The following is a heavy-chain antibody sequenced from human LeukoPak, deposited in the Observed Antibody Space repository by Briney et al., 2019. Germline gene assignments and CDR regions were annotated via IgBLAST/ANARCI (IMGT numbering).Heavy chain of an antibody. CDR1: GFTFSSYW. V-gene: IGHV3-74*01. D-gene: IGHD2-15*01. CDR3: AKWERVVVTATLDY. Sequence: GGSLRLSCAASGFTFSSYWMNWVRQAPGKGLVWVSRIASDGSSTTYADSVKGRFSISRDNAKNTLYLQMNSLRVEDTAVYYCAKWERVVVTATLDYWGQGTLVTVSS. CDR2: IASDGSST. J-gene: IGHJ4*02.